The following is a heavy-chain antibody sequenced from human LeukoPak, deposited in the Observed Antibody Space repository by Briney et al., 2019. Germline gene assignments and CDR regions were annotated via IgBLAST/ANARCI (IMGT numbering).Heavy chain of an antibody. V-gene: IGHV3-33*01. CDR3: AREGIMVRGVPDY. D-gene: IGHD3-10*01. CDR2: IWYDGSNK. J-gene: IGHJ4*02. Sequence: GRSLRLSCAAPGFTFSSYGMHWVRQAPGKGLEWVAVIWYDGSNKYYADSVKGRFTISRDNSKNTLYLQMNSLRAEDTAVYYCAREGIMVRGVPDYWGQGTLVTVSS. CDR1: GFTFSSYG.